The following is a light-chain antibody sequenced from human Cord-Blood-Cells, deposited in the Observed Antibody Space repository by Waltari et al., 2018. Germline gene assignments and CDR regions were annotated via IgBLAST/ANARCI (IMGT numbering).Light chain of an antibody. J-gene: IGKJ3*01. CDR3: QQLNSYPVT. CDR1: KGIRSY. V-gene: IGKV1-9*01. Sequence: IQLTKSPSFLSASVGDRVTITCRASKGIRSYLAWYQQKPGKAPKLLIYAASTLQSGVLSRFSGSGSGTEFTLTISSLQPEDFATYYCQQLNSYPVTFGPGTKVDIK. CDR2: AAS.